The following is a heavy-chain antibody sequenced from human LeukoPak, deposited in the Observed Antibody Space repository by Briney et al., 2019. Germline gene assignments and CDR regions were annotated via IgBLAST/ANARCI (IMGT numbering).Heavy chain of an antibody. CDR3: ARGRGVSGYDAMDV. D-gene: IGHD2-15*01. Sequence: GGSLRLSCAASGFTFTAHAMHWVRQAPGKGLEYVSTISTNGDTTYYADSVKGRFTISRDNSKNTLYLQMGSLRADDMAVYYCARGRGVSGYDAMDVWGRGTTVTVSS. CDR1: GFTFTAHA. CDR2: ISTNGDTT. V-gene: IGHV3-64*02. J-gene: IGHJ6*02.